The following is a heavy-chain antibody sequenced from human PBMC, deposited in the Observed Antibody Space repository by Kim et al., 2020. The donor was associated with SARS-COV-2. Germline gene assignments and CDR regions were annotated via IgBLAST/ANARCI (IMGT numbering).Heavy chain of an antibody. CDR1: GDSIRTGYY. V-gene: IGHV4-38-2*02. Sequence: SETLSLTCTVSGDSIRTGYYWAWIRQPPGKGLERFGSLSYSGPTYYSPSLKRRVSIFVDTSKNQFSLRFNSVTAADTAFYYCARRNEAASGVRLVGPTVFNYWGQGAIVVVSS. D-gene: IGHD1-26*01. CDR3: ARRNEAASGVRLVGPTVFNY. J-gene: IGHJ4*02. CDR2: LSYSGPT.